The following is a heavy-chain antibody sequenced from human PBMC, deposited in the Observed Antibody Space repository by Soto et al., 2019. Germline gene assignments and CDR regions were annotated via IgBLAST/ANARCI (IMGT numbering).Heavy chain of an antibody. V-gene: IGHV3-30*03. CDR1: GFTFSSYG. D-gene: IGHD2-21*02. Sequence: GGSLRLSCAAAGFTFSSYGMHWVRQAPGKGLEWVAVISYDGSNKYYADSVKGRFTISRDNSKNTLYLQMNSLRAEDTAVYYCAPGGDCPGDYWGQGTLVTVSS. J-gene: IGHJ4*02. CDR2: ISYDGSNK. CDR3: APGGDCPGDY.